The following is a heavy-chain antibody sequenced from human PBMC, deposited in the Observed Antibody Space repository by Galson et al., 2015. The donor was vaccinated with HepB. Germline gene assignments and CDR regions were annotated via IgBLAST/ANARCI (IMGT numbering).Heavy chain of an antibody. CDR3: ARDTKFYYGLGTYYSVGWFDP. J-gene: IGHJ5*02. D-gene: IGHD3-10*01. Sequence: SVKVSCKASGPTFTSYYMHWVRQAPGQGLEWMGLINPRDGTTSFAQKFQARVNMTSDTSTSTLYMELSSLRSEDTALYYCARDTKFYYGLGTYYSVGWFDPWGQGALVTVSS. V-gene: IGHV1-46*01. CDR1: GPTFTSYY. CDR2: INPRDGTT.